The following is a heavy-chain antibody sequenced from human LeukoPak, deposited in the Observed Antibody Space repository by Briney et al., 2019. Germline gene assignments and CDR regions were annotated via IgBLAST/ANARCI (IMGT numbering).Heavy chain of an antibody. CDR1: GFTFSNYW. D-gene: IGHD3-16*01. Sequence: GGSLRLSCAASGFTFSNYWMHWVRQVPEKGLVWVSRVNPDGSNIVYANSVKGRFTSSRDNAKNTLYLQMNRLRVEDTAVYYCARGGSYGDYWGQGILVTVSS. J-gene: IGHJ4*02. CDR3: ARGGSYGDY. V-gene: IGHV3-74*01. CDR2: VNPDGSNI.